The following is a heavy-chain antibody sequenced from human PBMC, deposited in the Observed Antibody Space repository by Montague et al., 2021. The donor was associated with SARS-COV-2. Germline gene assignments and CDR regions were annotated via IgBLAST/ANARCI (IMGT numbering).Heavy chain of an antibody. Sequence: SETLSLTCAVYGGSFSGYNWGWVRQSPGKGLEWIGRINDSGGTKYNPSLKSRVTISLDTSKNQFSLKLSSVTAADTAVYYCARGVPGSWGQGTLVTVSS. CDR2: INDSGGT. CDR3: ARGVPGS. J-gene: IGHJ5*02. CDR1: GGSFSGYN. V-gene: IGHV4-34*01. D-gene: IGHD4/OR15-4a*01.